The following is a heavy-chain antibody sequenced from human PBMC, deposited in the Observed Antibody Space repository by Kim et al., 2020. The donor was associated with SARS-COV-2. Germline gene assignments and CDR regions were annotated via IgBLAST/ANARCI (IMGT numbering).Heavy chain of an antibody. J-gene: IGHJ3*02. Sequence: GGSLRLSCAASGFTFSSYSMNWVRQAPGKGLEWVSSISSSSSYIYYADSVKGRFTISRDNAKNSLYLQMNSLRAEDTAVYYCARDTAMVIADPPIGAFDIWGQGTMVTVSS. V-gene: IGHV3-21*01. CDR3: ARDTAMVIADPPIGAFDI. CDR2: ISSSSSYI. CDR1: GFTFSSYS. D-gene: IGHD5-18*01.